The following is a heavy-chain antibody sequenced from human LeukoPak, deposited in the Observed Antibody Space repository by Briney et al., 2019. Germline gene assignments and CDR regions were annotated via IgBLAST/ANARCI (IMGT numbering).Heavy chain of an antibody. CDR3: ARDPGYCSGGSCSMDY. CDR1: GYTFTGYY. Sequence: ASVKVSCKASGYTFTGYYMHWGRQAPGQGLEWMGWINPNSGGTNYAQKFQGRVTMTRDTSISTAYMELSRLRSDDTAVYYCARDPGYCSGGSCSMDYWGQGTLVTVSS. CDR2: INPNSGGT. V-gene: IGHV1-2*02. D-gene: IGHD2-15*01. J-gene: IGHJ4*02.